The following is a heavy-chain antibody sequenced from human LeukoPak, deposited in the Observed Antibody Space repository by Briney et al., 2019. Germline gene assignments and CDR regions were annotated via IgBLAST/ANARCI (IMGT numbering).Heavy chain of an antibody. Sequence: SETLSLTCTVSGGSVSSGSYYWSWIRQPPGKGLEWIGYIYYSGSAKYNPSLKSRVTISVDASKNQFSLKLTSVTAADTAVYYCARGFGDWGLSWFDPWGQGTLVTVSS. CDR3: ARGFGDWGLSWFDP. CDR2: IYYSGSA. D-gene: IGHD3-10*01. CDR1: GGSVSSGSYY. V-gene: IGHV4-61*01. J-gene: IGHJ5*02.